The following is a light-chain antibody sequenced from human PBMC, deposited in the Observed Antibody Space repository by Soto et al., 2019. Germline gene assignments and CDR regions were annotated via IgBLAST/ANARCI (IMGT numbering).Light chain of an antibody. CDR3: QQFYALPLT. V-gene: IGKV1-33*01. J-gene: IGKJ4*01. CDR2: DAS. CDR1: QDISNY. Sequence: DIQMTQSPSSLSASVGDRVTITCQASQDISNYLNWYQQKPGKAPKILVYDASVLEAGVPSRFSGGGSGTHFTLTLSSLQVEDVATYSCQQFYALPLTFGGGTKVEIK.